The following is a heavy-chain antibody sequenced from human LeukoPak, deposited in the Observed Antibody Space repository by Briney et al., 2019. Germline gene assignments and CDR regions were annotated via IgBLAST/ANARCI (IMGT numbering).Heavy chain of an antibody. CDR1: GFTFSSYS. CDR2: ISSSSSYI. J-gene: IGHJ4*02. CDR3: ARRYCSSTSCYAFDY. V-gene: IGHV3-21*01. D-gene: IGHD2-2*01. Sequence: SGGSLRLSCAASGFTFSSYSMNWVRQAPGKGLEWVSSISSSSSYIYYADSVKGRFTISRDNAKNSLYLQMNSLRAEDTAVHYCARRYCSSTSCYAFDYWGQGTLVTVSS.